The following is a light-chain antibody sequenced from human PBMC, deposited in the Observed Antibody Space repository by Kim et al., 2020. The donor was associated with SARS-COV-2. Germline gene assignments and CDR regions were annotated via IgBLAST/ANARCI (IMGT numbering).Light chain of an antibody. CDR3: NSRDGSGHLVV. V-gene: IGLV3-19*01. CDR2: ADT. CDR1: SLRIYY. J-gene: IGLJ2*01. Sequence: ALGQRVRNTCPRDSLRIYYASWYQQKPGQAPILGIYADTHGASGIPDRVSGYRSGNTASLTITEAQAEDEADYYCNSRDGSGHLVVFGGGTQLTVL.